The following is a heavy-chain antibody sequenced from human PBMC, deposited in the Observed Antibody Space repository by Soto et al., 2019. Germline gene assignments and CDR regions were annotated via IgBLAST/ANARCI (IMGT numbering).Heavy chain of an antibody. V-gene: IGHV1-2*02. D-gene: IGHD6-13*01. CDR1: GYTFTGYY. CDR2: INPNSGGT. Sequence: RASVKVSCKASGYTFTGYYMHWVRQAPGQGLEWMGWINPNSGGTNYAQKFQGRVTMTRDTSISTAYMELSRLRSDDTAVYYCARVSSSWSNWFAPSGQGTLVTVSS. CDR3: ARVSSSWSNWFAP. J-gene: IGHJ5*02.